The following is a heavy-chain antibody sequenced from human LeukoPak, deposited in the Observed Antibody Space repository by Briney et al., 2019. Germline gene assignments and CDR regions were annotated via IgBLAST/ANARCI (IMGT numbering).Heavy chain of an antibody. CDR2: IYYNGAT. CDR1: GGSISNSNYY. J-gene: IGHJ4*02. Sequence: SETLSLTCTVSGGSISNSNYYWGWVRQPPGKGLEWIGTIYYNGATQYNPSLKSRVAISVDTSKNQFSLRLTSVTATDAAMYYCAKELRIPALADTGDYWDQGTPVTVSS. D-gene: IGHD6-19*01. CDR3: AKELRIPALADTGDY. V-gene: IGHV4-39*01.